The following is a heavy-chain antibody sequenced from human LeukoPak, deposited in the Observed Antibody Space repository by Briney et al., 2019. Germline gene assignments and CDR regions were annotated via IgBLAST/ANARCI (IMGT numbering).Heavy chain of an antibody. D-gene: IGHD1-1*01. V-gene: IGHV5-51*01. J-gene: IGHJ3*02. CDR1: GYIFISSW. CDR3: ARQTRDAFDI. CDR2: IYPGDSNT. Sequence: GESLKISCKGSGYIFISSWIAWVRQMPGKGLEWMGLIYPGDSNTRYSPSFQGQVTISADKSINTAYVQWSSLKASDTAIYYCARQTRDAFDIWGQGTMVTVSS.